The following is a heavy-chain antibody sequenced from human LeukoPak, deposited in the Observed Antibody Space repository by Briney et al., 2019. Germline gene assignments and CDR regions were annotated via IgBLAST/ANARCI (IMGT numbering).Heavy chain of an antibody. CDR2: INHSGST. CDR1: GGSFSGYY. D-gene: IGHD6-19*01. CDR3: ARGAGVFDY. V-gene: IGHV4-34*01. J-gene: IGHJ4*02. Sequence: SETLSLTCAVYGGSFSGYYWSWIRQPPGKGLGWIGEINHSGSTNYNPSLKSRVTISVDTSKNQFSLKLSSVTAADTAVYYCARGAGVFDYWGQGTLVTVSS.